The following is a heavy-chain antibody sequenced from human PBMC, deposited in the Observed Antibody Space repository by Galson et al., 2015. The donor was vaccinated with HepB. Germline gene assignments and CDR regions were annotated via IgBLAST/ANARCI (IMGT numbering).Heavy chain of an antibody. CDR2: IDWDDDK. CDR3: ARTTPAYYFDY. J-gene: IGHJ4*02. CDR1: GFSLSTSGMR. V-gene: IGHV2-70*04. Sequence: PALVNPTQTLTLTCTFSGFSLSTSGMRVSWIRQPPGKALEWLARIDWDDDKFYSTSLKTRPTISKDTSKNQVVLTMTNMDPVDTATYYCARTTPAYYFDYWGQGTLVTVSS.